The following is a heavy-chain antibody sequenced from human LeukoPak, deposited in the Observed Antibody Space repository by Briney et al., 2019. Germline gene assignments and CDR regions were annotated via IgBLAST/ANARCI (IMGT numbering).Heavy chain of an antibody. V-gene: IGHV3-7*01. Sequence: GGSLRLSCAASGFTFSSYWMSWVRQAPRKGLEWVANIKQDGSEKYYVDSVKGRFTISRDNAKNPLYLQMNSLRAEDTAVYYCARDEGDRITMVRGNYHYYMDVWGKGTTVTVSS. CDR2: IKQDGSEK. D-gene: IGHD3-10*01. J-gene: IGHJ6*03. CDR1: GFTFSSYW. CDR3: ARDEGDRITMVRGNYHYYMDV.